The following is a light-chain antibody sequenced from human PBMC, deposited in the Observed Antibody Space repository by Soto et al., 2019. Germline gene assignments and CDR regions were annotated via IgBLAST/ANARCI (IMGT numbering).Light chain of an antibody. CDR3: QQYKSYSRT. V-gene: IGKV1-39*01. CDR2: AAS. J-gene: IGKJ1*01. Sequence: DIQMTQSPSSLSSSVGDRVTITCRASQSISSYLNWYQQKPGKAPKLLIYAASSLQSGVPSRFSGSGSGTDFTLTISNLQPDDFANYYCQQYKSYSRTFGQGTKVDIK. CDR1: QSISSY.